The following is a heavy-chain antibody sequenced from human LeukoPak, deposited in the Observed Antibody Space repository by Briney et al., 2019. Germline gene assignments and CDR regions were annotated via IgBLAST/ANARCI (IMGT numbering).Heavy chain of an antibody. CDR1: GLTFSSNG. Sequence: GGSLRLSCVASGLTFSSNGMHWVRQAPGKGLEWVTFIQYDGSKKYYADSVKGRFTISRDNSKNTLYLEMNSPRAEDTAVYYCAKDIGSYYDYWGQGILVTVSS. D-gene: IGHD3-10*01. CDR3: AKDIGSYYDY. J-gene: IGHJ4*02. V-gene: IGHV3-30*02. CDR2: IQYDGSKK.